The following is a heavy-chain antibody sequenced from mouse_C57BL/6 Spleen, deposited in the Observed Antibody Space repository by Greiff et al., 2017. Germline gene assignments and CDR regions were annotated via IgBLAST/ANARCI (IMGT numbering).Heavy chain of an antibody. Sequence: EVKLVESEGGLVQPGSSMKLSCTASGFTFSDYYMAWVRQVPEKGLEWVANINYDGSSTYYLDSLKSRFIISRDNAKNILYLQMSSLKSEDTATYYCARADYEDAMDYWGQGTSVTVSS. V-gene: IGHV5-16*01. CDR1: GFTFSDYY. CDR2: INYDGSST. CDR3: ARADYEDAMDY. D-gene: IGHD2-4*01. J-gene: IGHJ4*01.